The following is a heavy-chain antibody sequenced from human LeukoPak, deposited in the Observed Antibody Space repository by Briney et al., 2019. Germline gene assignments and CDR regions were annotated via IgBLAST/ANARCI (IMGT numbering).Heavy chain of an antibody. J-gene: IGHJ4*02. CDR2: ISWNSGTI. V-gene: IGHV3-9*01. CDR1: GFTFDDYA. D-gene: IGHD3-22*01. CDR3: AKDAYDTSGYYPN. Sequence: GGSLGLSCAASGFTFDDYAMHWVRQAPGKGLEWVSGISWNSGTIGYADSVKGRFTISRDNAKNSLYLQMNSLRAEDTALYYCAKDAYDTSGYYPNWGQGTLVTVSS.